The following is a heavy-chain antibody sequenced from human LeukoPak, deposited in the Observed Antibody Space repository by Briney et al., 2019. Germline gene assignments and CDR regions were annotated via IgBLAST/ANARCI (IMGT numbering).Heavy chain of an antibody. CDR2: IYYSGST. V-gene: IGHV4-39*07. D-gene: IGHD6-6*01. CDR1: GVSISSSNSY. Sequence: PSETLSLTCTVSGVSISSSNSYWGWIRQPPGTGLEWIGSIYYSGSTYYNPSLKSRVTISVDTSKNQFSLKLSSVTAADTAVYYCARGSIAARQEQWLPTSHYFDNWGQGTLVTFSS. CDR3: ARGSIAARQEQWLPTSHYFDN. J-gene: IGHJ4*02.